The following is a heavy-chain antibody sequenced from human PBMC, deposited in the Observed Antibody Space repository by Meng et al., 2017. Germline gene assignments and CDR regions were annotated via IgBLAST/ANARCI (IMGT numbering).Heavy chain of an antibody. Sequence: QIQLQQAGPGLVKPSQPLSLICAISGDSVSSNSAAWNWIRQSPSRGLELLGRAYYRSKWYHDYAESVKSRISIDPDTSKNQFSLQLRSVTPEDSAVYYCARGSYSFDSWGQRTLVTVSS. CDR2: AYYRSKWYH. D-gene: IGHD1-26*01. V-gene: IGHV6-1*01. CDR1: GDSVSSNSAA. J-gene: IGHJ4*02. CDR3: ARGSYSFDS.